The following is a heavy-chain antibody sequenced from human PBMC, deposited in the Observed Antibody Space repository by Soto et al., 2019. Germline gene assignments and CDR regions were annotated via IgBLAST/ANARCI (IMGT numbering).Heavy chain of an antibody. D-gene: IGHD6-19*01. CDR2: IKSKTDGGIT. Sequence: SVSNAWMNWVRQAPGKGLEWVGRIKSKTDGGITDYAAPVKGRFTISRDDSKNTLYLQMNSLKTEDTAVYYCTTDPPGAVAGDYWGQGTLVTVSS. J-gene: IGHJ4*02. CDR3: TTDPPGAVAGDY. CDR1: SVSNAW. V-gene: IGHV3-15*07.